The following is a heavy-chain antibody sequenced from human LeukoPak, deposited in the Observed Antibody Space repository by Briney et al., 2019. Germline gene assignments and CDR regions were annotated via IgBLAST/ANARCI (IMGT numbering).Heavy chain of an antibody. V-gene: IGHV3-21*01. CDR3: AREIAAAAFDY. D-gene: IGHD6-13*01. CDR1: GFIFSTYT. Sequence: GRSLRLSCAASGFIFSTYTLNWVRQAPGKGLEWVSSISSSSRYIYYADSVKGRFTISGDNAKNSVYLQMNSLRAEDTAVYYCAREIAAAAFDYWGQGTLVTVSS. CDR2: ISSSSRYI. J-gene: IGHJ4*02.